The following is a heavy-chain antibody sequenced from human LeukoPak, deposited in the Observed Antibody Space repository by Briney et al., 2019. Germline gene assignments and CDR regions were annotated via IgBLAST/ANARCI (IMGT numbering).Heavy chain of an antibody. Sequence: PGGSLRLSCAASGFTFSSYSMNWVRQAPGKGLEWVSSISSSSSYIYYADSVKGRFTISRDNAKNSLYLQMNSLRAEDTAVYYCASEWGMGGSDYWGQGTLVTVSS. D-gene: IGHD2-8*02. J-gene: IGHJ4*02. CDR3: ASEWGMGGSDY. CDR1: GFTFSSYS. CDR2: ISSSSSYI. V-gene: IGHV3-21*01.